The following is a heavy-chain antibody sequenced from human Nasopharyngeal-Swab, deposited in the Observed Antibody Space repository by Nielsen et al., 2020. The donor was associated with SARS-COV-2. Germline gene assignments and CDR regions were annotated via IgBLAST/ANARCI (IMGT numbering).Heavy chain of an antibody. CDR2: ISGSGGST. CDR1: GFTFSNYE. V-gene: IGHV3-23*01. D-gene: IGHD2-15*01. Sequence: GGSLRLSCAASGFTFSNYEMNWVRQAPGKGLEWVSAISGSGGSTYYADSVKGRFTISRDNSKNTLYLQMNSLRAEDTAVYYCAKDLGYCSGGSCYGDAFDIWGQGTMVTVSS. J-gene: IGHJ3*02. CDR3: AKDLGYCSGGSCYGDAFDI.